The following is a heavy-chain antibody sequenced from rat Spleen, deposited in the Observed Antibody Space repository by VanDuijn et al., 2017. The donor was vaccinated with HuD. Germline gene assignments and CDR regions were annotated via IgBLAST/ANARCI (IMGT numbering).Heavy chain of an antibody. Sequence: EVQLVESGGGLVQPGRSMKLSCAASGFTFRNYDMAWVRQAPTKGLEWVATISYDGSSTYYRDSVKGRFTISRDNAKSTLYLQMDSLRSEDTATYYCARLYGGYSGGNCFDYWGQGVMVTVSS. CDR3: ARLYGGYSGGNCFDY. V-gene: IGHV5-29*01. J-gene: IGHJ2*01. CDR2: ISYDGSST. CDR1: GFTFRNYD. D-gene: IGHD1-11*01.